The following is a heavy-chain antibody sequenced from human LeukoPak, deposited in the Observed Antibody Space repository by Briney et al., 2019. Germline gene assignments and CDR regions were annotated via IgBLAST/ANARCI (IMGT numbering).Heavy chain of an antibody. CDR3: ARGRRDDFWSGYSLYYFDY. Sequence: KPSETLSLTCAVYGGSFSGYYWSWIRQPPGKGLEWIGEVNHSGSTNYNPSLKSRVSISVDTSKNQFSLRLNSVTAADTAVYYCARGRRDDFWSGYSLYYFDYWGQGTLVTASS. V-gene: IGHV4-34*01. CDR1: GGSFSGYY. D-gene: IGHD3-3*01. CDR2: VNHSGST. J-gene: IGHJ4*02.